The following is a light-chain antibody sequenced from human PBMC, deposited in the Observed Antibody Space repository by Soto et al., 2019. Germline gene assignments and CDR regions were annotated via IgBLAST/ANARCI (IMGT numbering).Light chain of an antibody. Sequence: QSTLTQPASVSDSPGQSITISCTGTSSDVGGYNYVSWYQQHPGKAPKLMIYAVTDRPSGVSSRFSGSKSGNTASLTISGLQAEDEADYYCSSYTSSSTLFGTGTKLTVL. CDR1: SSDVGGYNY. CDR2: AVT. V-gene: IGLV2-14*01. CDR3: SSYTSSSTL. J-gene: IGLJ1*01.